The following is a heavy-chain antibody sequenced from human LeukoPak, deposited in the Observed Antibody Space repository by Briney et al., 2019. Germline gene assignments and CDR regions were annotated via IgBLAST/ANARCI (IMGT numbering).Heavy chain of an antibody. CDR1: GFTFSSYG. V-gene: IGHV3-30*02. Sequence: PGGSLRLSCAASGFTFSSYGMHWVRQAPGKGLEWVAFIRYDGSNKYYADSVKGRFTISRDNSKNTLYLQMNSLRAEDTAVYYCAEDQGDYGGNYYFDYWGQGTLVTVSS. CDR3: AEDQGDYGGNYYFDY. J-gene: IGHJ4*02. D-gene: IGHD4-23*01. CDR2: IRYDGSNK.